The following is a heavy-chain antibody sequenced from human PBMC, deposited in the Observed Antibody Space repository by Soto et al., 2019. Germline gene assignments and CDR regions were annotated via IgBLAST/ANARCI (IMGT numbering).Heavy chain of an antibody. V-gene: IGHV3-13*01. Sequence: VQLVESGGGLVQPGGSLRLSCAASGFTFSSYDMHWVRQATGKGLEWVSAIGTAGDTYYPGSVKGRFTISRENAKNSLYLQMNSLRAGDTAVYYCARETGQGGFDYWGQGTLVTVSS. CDR3: ARETGQGGFDY. CDR2: IGTAGDT. CDR1: GFTFSSYD. D-gene: IGHD1-1*01. J-gene: IGHJ4*02.